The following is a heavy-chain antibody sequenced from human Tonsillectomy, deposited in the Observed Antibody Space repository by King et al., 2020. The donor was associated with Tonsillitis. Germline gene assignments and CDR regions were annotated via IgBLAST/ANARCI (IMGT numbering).Heavy chain of an antibody. CDR2: IDHSVST. D-gene: IGHD4-23*01. CDR3: ARSTVGRFYY. J-gene: IGHJ4*02. V-gene: IGHV4-34*01. Sequence: VQLQQWGAGLLKPSETLSLTCAVFGGSFSGYYRSWLRQPPGKGLEWIGEIDHSVSTNYNPSLKSRVTISVDTSKNQSSLKLSSVTAADTAVYYCARSTVGRFYYWGQGTLVTVSS. CDR1: GGSFSGYY.